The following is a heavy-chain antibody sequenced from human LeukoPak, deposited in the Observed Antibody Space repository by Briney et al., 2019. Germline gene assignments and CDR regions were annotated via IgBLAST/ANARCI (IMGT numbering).Heavy chain of an antibody. Sequence: PSGTLSLTCAVSVGSIRRSNGWSWVGQPPGKGLEWIGEIYHSGSTNYNPSLKSRVTISVDKSKNQFSLKLSSVTAADTAVYYCARDRQPHYYYYGMDVWGQGTTVTVSS. V-gene: IGHV4-4*02. D-gene: IGHD6-13*01. CDR3: ARDRQPHYYYYGMDV. CDR1: VGSIRRSNG. J-gene: IGHJ6*02. CDR2: IYHSGST.